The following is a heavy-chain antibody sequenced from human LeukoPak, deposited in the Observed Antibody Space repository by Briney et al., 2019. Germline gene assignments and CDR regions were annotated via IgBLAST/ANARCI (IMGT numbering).Heavy chain of an antibody. D-gene: IGHD3-22*01. V-gene: IGHV4-34*01. J-gene: IGHJ5*02. Sequence: PSETLSLTCAVYGGYFSGYYWSWIRQPPGKGLEWIGEINHSGSTNYNPSLKSRVTISVDTSKNQFSLKLSSVAAADTAVYYCARGTRPHYYDSSGFGWFDPWGQGTLVTVSS. CDR2: INHSGST. CDR1: GGYFSGYY. CDR3: ARGTRPHYYDSSGFGWFDP.